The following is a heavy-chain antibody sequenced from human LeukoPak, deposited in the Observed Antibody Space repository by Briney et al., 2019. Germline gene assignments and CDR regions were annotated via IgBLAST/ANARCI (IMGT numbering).Heavy chain of an antibody. CDR3: ARDPADWDWFDP. D-gene: IGHD2-21*01. CDR2: ISSSSSYI. V-gene: IGHV3-21*01. Sequence: GGSLRLSCAASGFTSSSYSMNWVRQAPGKGLEWVSSISSSSSYIYYADSVKGRFTISRDNAKNSLYLQMNSLRAEDTAVYYCARDPADWDWFDPWGQGTLVTVSS. J-gene: IGHJ5*02. CDR1: GFTSSSYS.